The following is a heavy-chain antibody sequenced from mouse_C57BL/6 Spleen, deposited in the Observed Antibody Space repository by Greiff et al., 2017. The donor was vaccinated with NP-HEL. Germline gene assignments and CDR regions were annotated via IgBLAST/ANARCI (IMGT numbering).Heavy chain of an antibody. J-gene: IGHJ2*01. V-gene: IGHV1-64*01. D-gene: IGHD2-4*01. CDR3: ARCDYDGSFDY. CDR1: GYTFTSYW. Sequence: QVQLKQSGAELVKPGASVKLSCKASGYTFTSYWMHWVKQRPGQGLEWIGMIHPNSGSTNYNEKFKSKATLTVDKSSSTAYMQLSSLTSEDSAVYYCARCDYDGSFDYWGQGTTLTVSS. CDR2: IHPNSGST.